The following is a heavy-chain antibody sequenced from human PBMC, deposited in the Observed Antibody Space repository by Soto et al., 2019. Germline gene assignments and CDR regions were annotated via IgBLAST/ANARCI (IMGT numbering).Heavy chain of an antibody. J-gene: IGHJ5*02. D-gene: IGHD6-6*01. CDR3: ARHRARNWFDP. CDR1: GGSISSSSYY. Sequence: SETLSLTCIVSGGSISSSSYYWGWIRQPPGKGLEWIGSIYYSGSTYYNPSLKSRVTISVDTSKNQFSLKLSSVTAADTAVFHCARHRARNWFDPWGQGTLVTVSS. CDR2: IYYSGST. V-gene: IGHV4-39*01.